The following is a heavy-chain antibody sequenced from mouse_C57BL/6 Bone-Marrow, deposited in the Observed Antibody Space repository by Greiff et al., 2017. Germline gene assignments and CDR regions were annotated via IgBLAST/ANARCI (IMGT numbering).Heavy chain of an antibody. D-gene: IGHD1-1*01. CDR1: GYTFTSYW. CDR3: ASHYYGSSHWYFDV. J-gene: IGHJ1*03. CDR2: IHPNSGST. V-gene: IGHV1-64*01. Sequence: QVQLQQSGAELVKPGASVKLSCKASGYTFTSYWMHWVKQRPGQGLEWIGMIHPNSGSTNYNEKFKSKATLTVDKSSSTAYMQLSSLTSEDSAVYYCASHYYGSSHWYFDVWGTGTTVTVSS.